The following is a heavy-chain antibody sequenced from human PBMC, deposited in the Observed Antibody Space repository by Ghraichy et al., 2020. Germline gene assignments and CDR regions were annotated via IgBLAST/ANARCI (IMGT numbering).Heavy chain of an antibody. V-gene: IGHV3-23*01. CDR2: ISGSGGST. CDR3: AKDRPNPVVVVSWYFDL. CDR1: GFTFSSYA. J-gene: IGHJ2*01. Sequence: GGSLRLSCAASGFTFSSYAMSWVRQAPGKGLEWVSAISGSGGSTYYADSVKGRFTISRDNSKNTLYLQMNSLRAEDTAVYYCAKDRPNPVVVVSWYFDLWGRGTLVTVSS. D-gene: IGHD3-22*01.